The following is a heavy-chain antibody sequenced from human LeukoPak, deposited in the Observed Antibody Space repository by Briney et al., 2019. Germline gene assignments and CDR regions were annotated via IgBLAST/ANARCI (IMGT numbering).Heavy chain of an antibody. Sequence: SQTLSLTCTVSGGSISSGNYYWSWIRRPAGKGLEWIGRIYTSGSTNYSPSLKRRVTISADTSKNQFSLKLSSVTAADTAVYYCARASYEDFDYWGQGTLVTVSS. CDR2: IYTSGST. D-gene: IGHD1-26*01. V-gene: IGHV4-61*02. CDR3: ARASYEDFDY. J-gene: IGHJ4*02. CDR1: GGSISSGNYY.